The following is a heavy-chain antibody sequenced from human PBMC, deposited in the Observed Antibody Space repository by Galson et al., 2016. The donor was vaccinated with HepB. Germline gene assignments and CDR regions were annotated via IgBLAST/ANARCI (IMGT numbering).Heavy chain of an antibody. Sequence: SLRLSCAASGFTFEHFAMHWVRQAPGKGLEWVSLIGGDGGGTFYADSVKGRFTISRDNSNNPLSWRMKSLTSEDTALYFCAKGGYKVYVYYYGLTVWGQGTPVTVSS. J-gene: IGHJ6*02. CDR3: AKGGYKVYVYYYGLTV. V-gene: IGHV3-43*02. CDR2: IGGDGGGT. D-gene: IGHD5-12*01. CDR1: GFTFEHFA.